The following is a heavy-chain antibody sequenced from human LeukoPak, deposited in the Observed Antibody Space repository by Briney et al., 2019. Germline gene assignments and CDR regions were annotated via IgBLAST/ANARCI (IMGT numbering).Heavy chain of an antibody. CDR2: IFSSGES. Sequence: SETLSLTCTVSGGSLTSYYWSWVRQSPGKGLEWIGSIFSSGESSYNPSLKSRVTISVDTTQNQFSLRLTSVTAADVGVYFCVKGGGGSMWSGHYRLFDFWGQGTLITVSS. V-gene: IGHV4-59*03. D-gene: IGHD3-3*01. CDR3: VKGGGGSMWSGHYRLFDF. CDR1: GGSLTSYY. J-gene: IGHJ4*02.